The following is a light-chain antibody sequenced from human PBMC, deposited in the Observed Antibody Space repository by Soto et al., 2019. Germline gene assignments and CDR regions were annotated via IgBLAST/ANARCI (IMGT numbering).Light chain of an antibody. J-gene: IGLJ1*01. V-gene: IGLV1-47*01. Sequence: QSVLTQPPSASGTPGQRVTISCSGSSSNIGSHYVYWYQLLPGTAPKLLIYWNDQRPSGVPDRFSGSKSGTSASLAISGLRSEVDAAYSCAAGNDRFSGYFFGSVSKVTVL. CDR2: WND. CDR1: SSNIGSHY. CDR3: AAGNDRFSGYF.